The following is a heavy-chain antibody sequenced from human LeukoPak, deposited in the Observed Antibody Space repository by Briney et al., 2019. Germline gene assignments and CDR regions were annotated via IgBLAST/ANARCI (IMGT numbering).Heavy chain of an antibody. J-gene: IGHJ6*02. CDR3: ARYIAAAGYYYYYYGMDV. Sequence: SETLSLTCTVSGGSISSDDYYWSWIRQPPGKGLEWIGYIYYSGSTYYNPSLKSRVTISVDTSKNQFSLKLSSVTAADTAVYYCARYIAAAGYYYYYYGMDVWGQGTTVTVSS. CDR2: IYYSGST. D-gene: IGHD6-13*01. CDR1: GGSISSDDYY. V-gene: IGHV4-30-4*01.